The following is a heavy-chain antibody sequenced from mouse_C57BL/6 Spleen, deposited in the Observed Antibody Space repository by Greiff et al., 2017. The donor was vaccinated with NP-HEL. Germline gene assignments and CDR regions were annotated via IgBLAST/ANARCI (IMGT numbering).Heavy chain of an antibody. CDR1: GYAFSSSW. CDR2: IYPGDGDT. J-gene: IGHJ1*03. CDR3: ARYDGDV. V-gene: IGHV1-82*01. D-gene: IGHD2-3*01. Sequence: QVQLKESGPELVKPGASVKISCKASGYAFSSSWMNWVKQRPGKGLEWIGRIYPGDGDTNYNGKFKGKATLTADKSSSTAYIQLSSLTSEDSAVYFCARYDGDVWGTGTTVTVSS.